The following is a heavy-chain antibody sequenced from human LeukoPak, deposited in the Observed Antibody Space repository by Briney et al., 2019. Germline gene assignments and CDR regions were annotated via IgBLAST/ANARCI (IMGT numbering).Heavy chain of an antibody. D-gene: IGHD1-1*01. CDR2: FDPEDGET. CDR3: AKGVTGALIGDWFDP. V-gene: IGHV1-24*01. CDR1: GYTLTELS. J-gene: IGHJ5*02. Sequence: GASVKVSCKVSGYTLTELSMHWVRQAPGKGLEWMGGFDPEDGETIYAQKFQGRVTMTEDTSTDTAYMELRSLRSEDTAVYYCAKGVTGALIGDWFDPWGQGTLVTVSS.